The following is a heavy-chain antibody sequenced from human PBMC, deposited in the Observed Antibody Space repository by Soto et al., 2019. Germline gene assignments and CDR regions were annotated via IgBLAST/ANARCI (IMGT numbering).Heavy chain of an antibody. Sequence: SETLSLTCTVSGDSISGGASFWSWIRQPPGKGLEWIANVYYSGSSYYNPSLKSRLTISVDTTKNQFSLQLKSMTAADTAVYYCAKLSCTSSTCYFPGWFDPWGQGTLVTVSS. V-gene: IGHV4-31*03. J-gene: IGHJ5*02. CDR1: GDSISGGASF. D-gene: IGHD2-2*01. CDR3: AKLSCTSSTCYFPGWFDP. CDR2: VYYSGSS.